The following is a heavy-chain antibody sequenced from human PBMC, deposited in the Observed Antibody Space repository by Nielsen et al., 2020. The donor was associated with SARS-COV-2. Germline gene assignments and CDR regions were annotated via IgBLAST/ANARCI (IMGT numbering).Heavy chain of an antibody. V-gene: IGHV4-4*02. D-gene: IGHD3-3*01. CDR3: ARDRARYDFWSGYPYYYYGMDV. CDR2: IYHSGST. Sequence: VRQAPGKGLEWIGEIYHSGSTNYNPSLKSRVTISVDTSKNQFSLKLSSVTAADTAVYYCARDRARYDFWSGYPYYYYGMDVWGQGTTVTVSS. J-gene: IGHJ6*02.